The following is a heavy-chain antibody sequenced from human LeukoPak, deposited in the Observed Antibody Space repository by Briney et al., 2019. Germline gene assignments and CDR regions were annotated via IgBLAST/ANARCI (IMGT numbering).Heavy chain of an antibody. Sequence: SQTQSLIRPVDGYSISSGCYWGWIRQPPGKGLEWIWSIYHSGNTYYNPSLESRVTISVDTSKNQFSLKLSSVTGADTAVYYCAREFNEDHAAVDYWGQGTLVTVSS. CDR2: IYHSGNT. CDR3: AREFNEDHAAVDY. CDR1: GYSISSGCY. V-gene: IGHV4-38-2*02. D-gene: IGHD6-13*01. J-gene: IGHJ4*02.